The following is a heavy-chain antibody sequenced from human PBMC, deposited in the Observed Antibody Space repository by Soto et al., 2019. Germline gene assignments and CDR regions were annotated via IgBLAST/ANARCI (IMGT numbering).Heavy chain of an antibody. Sequence: SVKVSCKASGGTFSSYAISWVRQAPGQGLEWMGVIIPIFGTANYAQKFQGRVTITADESTSTAYMELSSLRSEDTAVYYCARGLREAWAAALSPPWAPMFDPWGQGTLVTVSS. V-gene: IGHV1-69*13. CDR1: GGTFSSYA. CDR2: IIPIFGTA. CDR3: ARGLREAWAAALSPPWAPMFDP. J-gene: IGHJ5*02. D-gene: IGHD6-13*01.